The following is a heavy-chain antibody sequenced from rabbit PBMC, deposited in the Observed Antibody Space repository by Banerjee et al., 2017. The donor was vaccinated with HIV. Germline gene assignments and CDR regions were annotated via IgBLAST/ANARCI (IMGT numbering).Heavy chain of an antibody. CDR2: IGGGSSGST. J-gene: IGHJ4*01. Sequence: QEQLVESGGGLVKPGGTLTLTCKASGIDFSSYYYMCWVRQAPGKGLELVACIGGGSSGSTYYASWAKGRFTISKTSSTTVTLQMTSLTVADTATYFCARGGNLWGQGTLVTVS. V-gene: IGHV1S45*01. CDR3: ARGGNL. CDR1: GIDFSSYYY.